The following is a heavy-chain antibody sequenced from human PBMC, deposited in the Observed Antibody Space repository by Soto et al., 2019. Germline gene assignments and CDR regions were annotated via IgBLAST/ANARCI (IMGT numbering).Heavy chain of an antibody. J-gene: IGHJ3*01. CDR3: AYSTGWYRHDV. Sequence: QVQLQESGPGLVKPSGSLSLTCAVSGDSISNSRWWTWVRQPPGKGLEWIGDIFHSGDTNYNPSLKSRVFISVDQSQNQFSLKASSVTAADTAVYYCAYSTGWYRHDVWGQGTVVTVSS. D-gene: IGHD6-19*01. CDR2: IFHSGDT. V-gene: IGHV4-4*02. CDR1: GDSISNSRW.